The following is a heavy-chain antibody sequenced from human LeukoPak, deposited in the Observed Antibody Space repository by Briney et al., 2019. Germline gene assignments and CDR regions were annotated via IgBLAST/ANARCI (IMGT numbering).Heavy chain of an antibody. J-gene: IGHJ4*02. V-gene: IGHV1-2*02. CDR2: INPNSGGT. Sequence: GASVKVSCKASGYTFTGYYMHWVRQAPGQGLEWMVWINPNSGGTNYAQKFQGRVTMTRDTSISTAYMELSRLRSDDTAVYYCARDRYYDFWSGKIYYFDYWGQGTLVTVSS. D-gene: IGHD3-3*01. CDR1: GYTFTGYY. CDR3: ARDRYYDFWSGKIYYFDY.